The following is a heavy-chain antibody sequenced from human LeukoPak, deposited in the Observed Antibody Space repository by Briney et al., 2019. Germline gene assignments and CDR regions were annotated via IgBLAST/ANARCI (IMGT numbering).Heavy chain of an antibody. CDR3: ARGNILTGYYLKAEYSQH. V-gene: IGHV3-48*04. D-gene: IGHD3-9*01. CDR2: ISSGSSTI. CDR1: GFTFSSYG. J-gene: IGHJ1*01. Sequence: GGSLRLSCAASGFTFSSYGMNWVRQAPGKGLEWISYISSGSSTIYYADSVKGRFTISRDNAKNSLYLQMNSLRAEDTAVYYCARGNILTGYYLKAEYSQHWGQGTLVTVSS.